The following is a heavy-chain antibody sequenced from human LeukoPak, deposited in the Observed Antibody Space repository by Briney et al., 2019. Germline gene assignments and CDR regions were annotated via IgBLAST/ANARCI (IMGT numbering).Heavy chain of an antibody. J-gene: IGHJ4*02. Sequence: GGSLRLSCAASGFTFSSYGMHWVRQAPGKGLEWVAVIWYDGSNKYYADSVKGRFTISRDNSKNTLYLQMNSLRAEDTAVYYCAREGMEAYGDHYFGNWVQGTLVTVSS. CDR3: AREGMEAYGDHYFGN. CDR1: GFTFSSYG. D-gene: IGHD4-17*01. CDR2: IWYDGSNK. V-gene: IGHV3-33*01.